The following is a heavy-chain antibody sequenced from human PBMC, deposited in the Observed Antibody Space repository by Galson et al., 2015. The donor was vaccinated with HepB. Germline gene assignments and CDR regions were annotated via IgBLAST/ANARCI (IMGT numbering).Heavy chain of an antibody. V-gene: IGHV3-23*01. CDR1: GFSFSSYA. D-gene: IGHD3-10*01. Sequence: SLRLSCAASGFSFSSYAMRWVRQAPGKGLEWVSAISGSGGSTYYADSVKGRFTISRDNSKNTLYLQMNSLRAEDTAVYYCARGGATYYYGSGTGTGQDYWGQGTLVTVSS. CDR2: ISGSGGST. J-gene: IGHJ4*02. CDR3: ARGGATYYYGSGTGTGQDY.